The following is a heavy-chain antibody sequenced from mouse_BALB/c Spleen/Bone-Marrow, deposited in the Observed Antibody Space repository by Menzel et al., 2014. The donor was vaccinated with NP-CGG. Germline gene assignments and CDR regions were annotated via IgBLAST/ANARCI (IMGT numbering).Heavy chain of an antibody. Sequence: QVQLQQSGAELVKPGASVKLSSKASGYTFTNYWMHWVKQRPGQGLEWIGEIDPSDSYSNYNQNFKGKATLTVDKSSSTAYMQLTSLTSEDSAVYYCARGVVYYYAMDYWGQGTSVTVSS. CDR3: ARGVVYYYAMDY. CDR2: IDPSDSYS. V-gene: IGHV1-69*02. CDR1: GYTFTNYW. J-gene: IGHJ4*01.